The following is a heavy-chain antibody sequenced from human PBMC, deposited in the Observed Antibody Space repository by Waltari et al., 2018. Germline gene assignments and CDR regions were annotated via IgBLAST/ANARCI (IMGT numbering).Heavy chain of an antibody. V-gene: IGHV3-21*02. CDR2: ISRDSTYI. J-gene: IGHJ4*02. CDR1: GSPFSRPS. D-gene: IGHD6-19*01. Sequence: EVQVVESGGGLVKPGGSLSLSCAASGSPFSRPSMGWVRQAPGKGLEGVSSISRDSTYIHYADSIQGRFTISRDDAKNSVFLQMNSLRAEDTAVYYCARNGATSGWLEFDSWGQGTLVTVSS. CDR3: ARNGATSGWLEFDS.